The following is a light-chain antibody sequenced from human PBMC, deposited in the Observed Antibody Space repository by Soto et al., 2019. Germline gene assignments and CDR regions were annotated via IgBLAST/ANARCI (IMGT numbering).Light chain of an antibody. Sequence: DIQMTQSPSSLSASVGDRVTITCRASQGISNFLAWHQQKPGKVPKLLIYAAFTLQSGVPSRFSGSGSGTDFSLTITSLQPEDVATYYCQKYNSAPWTFGQGTKVEIK. V-gene: IGKV1-27*01. CDR3: QKYNSAPWT. J-gene: IGKJ1*01. CDR2: AAF. CDR1: QGISNF.